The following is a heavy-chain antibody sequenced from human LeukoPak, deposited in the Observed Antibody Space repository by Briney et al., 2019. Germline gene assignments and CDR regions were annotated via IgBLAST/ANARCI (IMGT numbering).Heavy chain of an antibody. J-gene: IGHJ4*02. D-gene: IGHD1-26*01. V-gene: IGHV3-30-3*01. Sequence: GGSLRLSCAASGFTFSTYVMHWVRQAPGKGLEWVAVISYDGSNKYYADSVKGRFTISRDNAKNSLYLQMNSLRAEDTAVYYCARVGVEWELLWGQGTLVTVSS. CDR3: ARVGVEWELL. CDR2: ISYDGSNK. CDR1: GFTFSTYV.